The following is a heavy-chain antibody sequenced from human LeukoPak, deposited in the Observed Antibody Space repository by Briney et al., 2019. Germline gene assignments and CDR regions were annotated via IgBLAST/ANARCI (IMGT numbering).Heavy chain of an antibody. CDR2: ISWNSGSI. V-gene: IGHV3-9*01. CDR3: AKARVQQLVPDY. J-gene: IGHJ4*02. Sequence: GGSLRLSCAASGFTFDDNAMHWVRQAPGKGLEWVSFISWNSGSIDYADSVKGRFTISRDNAKNSLYLQMNSLRAEDTAFYYCAKARVQQLVPDYWGQGTLVTVYS. CDR1: GFTFDDNA. D-gene: IGHD6-13*01.